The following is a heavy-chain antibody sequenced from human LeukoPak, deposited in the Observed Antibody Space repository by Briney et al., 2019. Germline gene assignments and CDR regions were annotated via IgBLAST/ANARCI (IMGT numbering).Heavy chain of an antibody. CDR1: GFTVTTNY. Sequence: GGSLRLSCAASGFTVTTNYMTWVRQAPGKGLEWVSIIYSGGCTDYADSVKGRFTISRDNSKNTLDLQMNSLRAEDTAVYYCARRLEYSGSKGVFDYWGQGTLVIVSS. V-gene: IGHV3-66*01. D-gene: IGHD1-26*01. CDR3: ARRLEYSGSKGVFDY. CDR2: IYSGGCT. J-gene: IGHJ4*02.